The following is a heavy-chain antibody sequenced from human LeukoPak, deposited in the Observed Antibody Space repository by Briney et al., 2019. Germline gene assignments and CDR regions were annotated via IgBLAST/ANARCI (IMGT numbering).Heavy chain of an antibody. V-gene: IGHV3-23*01. D-gene: IGHD6-19*01. CDR2: ISGSGGST. CDR3: AKRRATGVAGYIDY. Sequence: GGSLRLSCAASGFTFSSYGMSWVRQAPGKGLEWVSAISGSGGSTYYADSVKGRFTISRDNSKNTLYLQMNSLRAEDTAVYYCAKRRATGVAGYIDYWGQGTLVTVSS. CDR1: GFTFSSYG. J-gene: IGHJ4*02.